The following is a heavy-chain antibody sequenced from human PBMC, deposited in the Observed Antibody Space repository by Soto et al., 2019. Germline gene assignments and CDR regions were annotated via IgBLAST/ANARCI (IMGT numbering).Heavy chain of an antibody. CDR1: GYSITAGGCY. V-gene: IGHV4-31*03. D-gene: IGHD6-19*01. CDR3: ARMYSSGSGWFHP. J-gene: IGHJ5*02. CDR2: FYSSGSI. Sequence: SETLSLTCFVSGYSITAGGCYWSWIRHHPGKGLEWIGSFYSSGSIIYNPSLRSRVSISGDTSSNQFSMSLTSVTAADTARYYCARMYSSGSGWFHPWGQGTLV.